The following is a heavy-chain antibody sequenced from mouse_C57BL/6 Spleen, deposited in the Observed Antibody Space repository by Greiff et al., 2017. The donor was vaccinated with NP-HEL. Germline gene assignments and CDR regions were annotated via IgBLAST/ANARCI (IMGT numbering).Heavy chain of an antibody. D-gene: IGHD4-1*01. V-gene: IGHV1-64*01. Sequence: QVQLKQPGAELVKPGASVKLSCKASGYTFTSYWMHWVKQRPGQGLEWIGMIHPNSGSTNYNEKFKSKATLTVDKSSSTAYMQLSSLTSEDSAVYYCARSRTGRYAMDYWGQGTSVTVSS. CDR1: GYTFTSYW. J-gene: IGHJ4*01. CDR3: ARSRTGRYAMDY. CDR2: IHPNSGST.